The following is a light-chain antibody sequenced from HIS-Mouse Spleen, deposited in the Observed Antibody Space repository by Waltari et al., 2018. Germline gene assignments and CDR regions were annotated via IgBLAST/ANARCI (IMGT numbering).Light chain of an antibody. V-gene: IGLV2-11*02. J-gene: IGLJ3*02. Sequence: QSVLTQPRSVSGSPGHSVTISCTATSTSVGRYHYVSWYQQHPDKAPQLMIYDVSKRPSGVPDRFSGSKSGNTASLTISGLQAEDEADYYCCSYAGSYTWVFGGGTKLTVL. CDR2: DVS. CDR3: CSYAGSYTWV. CDR1: STSVGRYHY.